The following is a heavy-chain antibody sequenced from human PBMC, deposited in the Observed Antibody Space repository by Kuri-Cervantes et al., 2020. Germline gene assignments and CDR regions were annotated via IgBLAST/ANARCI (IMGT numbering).Heavy chain of an antibody. D-gene: IGHD6-13*01. V-gene: IGHV3-23*01. CDR2: ISGSGGST. CDR3: ARVQVTSSWFRYYYYYMDV. Sequence: LSLTCAASGFTFSSYAMSWVRQAPGKGLEWVSAISGSGGSTYYADSVKGRFTISRDNSKNTLYLQTNSLRAEDTAVYYCARVQVTSSWFRYYYYYMDVWGKGTTVTVSS. J-gene: IGHJ6*03. CDR1: GFTFSSYA.